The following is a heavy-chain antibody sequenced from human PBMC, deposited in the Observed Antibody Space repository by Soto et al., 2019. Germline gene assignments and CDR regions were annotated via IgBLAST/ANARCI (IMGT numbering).Heavy chain of an antibody. CDR3: ARERGKGYCSGGSCPQGYMDV. V-gene: IGHV3-7*01. D-gene: IGHD2-15*01. CDR2: IKQDGSEK. CDR1: GFTFSSYW. Sequence: GGSLRLSCAASGFTFSSYWMSWVRQAPGKGLEWVANIKQDGSEKYYGDSVKGRFTISRDKANNSLYVQMNSLRAEDTAVYYCARERGKGYCSGGSCPQGYMDVWGKGTTVTVSS. J-gene: IGHJ6*03.